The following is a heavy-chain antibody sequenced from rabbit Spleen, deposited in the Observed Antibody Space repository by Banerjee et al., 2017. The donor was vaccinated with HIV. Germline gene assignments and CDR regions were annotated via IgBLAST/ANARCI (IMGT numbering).Heavy chain of an antibody. D-gene: IGHD8-1*01. CDR3: ARDTYSSSSNYMLNL. Sequence: QSLEESGGDLVKPGASLTLTCTASGFSFSSSYYMCWVRQAPGKGLEWIGCIYTGSGSTYYASWAKGRFTISKTSSTTVTLQMTSLTAADTATYFCARDTYSSSSNYMLNLWGPGTLVTVS. CDR1: GFSFSSSYY. CDR2: IYTGSGST. V-gene: IGHV1S40*01. J-gene: IGHJ4*01.